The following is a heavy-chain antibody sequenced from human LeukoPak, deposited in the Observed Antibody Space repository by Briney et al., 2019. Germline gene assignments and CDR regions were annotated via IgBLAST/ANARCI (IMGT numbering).Heavy chain of an antibody. Sequence: GGSLRLSCAASGFTFSSYSMNWVRQAPGKGLEWVSSISSSSYIYYADSVKGRFTISRDNAKNSLYLQMNSLRAEDTAVYYCARGQPGDAFDIWGQGTMVTVSS. CDR2: ISSSSYI. D-gene: IGHD1-14*01. CDR3: ARGQPGDAFDI. CDR1: GFTFSSYS. J-gene: IGHJ3*02. V-gene: IGHV3-21*01.